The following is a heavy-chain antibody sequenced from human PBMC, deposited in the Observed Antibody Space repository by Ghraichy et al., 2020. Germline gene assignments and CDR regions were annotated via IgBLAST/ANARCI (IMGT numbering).Heavy chain of an antibody. CDR2: IGYNGVDT. CDR3: AKYCSGTCYSGVDF. Sequence: GESLNISCAASGFPFKNYAMTWVRQAPGKGLEWVSSIGYNGVDTYYADSLRGRFVISRENFKNTLYLQMNSLRVEDTAVYYCAKYCSGTCYSGVDFWGQGVLVTVSS. V-gene: IGHV3-23*01. D-gene: IGHD2-15*01. J-gene: IGHJ4*02. CDR1: GFPFKNYA.